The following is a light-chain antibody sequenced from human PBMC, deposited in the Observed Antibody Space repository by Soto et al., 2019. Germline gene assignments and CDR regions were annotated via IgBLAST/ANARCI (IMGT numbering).Light chain of an antibody. Sequence: EIVLTQSPGTLSLSPGERATLSCRASQRVTSTHLAWYQQKPGQAPRLLIYDASTRATGIPDRFSGSGSGTDFTLTISRLEPEDFAVYCCQQFDGSLWTFGPGTKVEIK. V-gene: IGKV3-20*01. CDR3: QQFDGSLWT. CDR2: DAS. J-gene: IGKJ1*01. CDR1: QRVTSTH.